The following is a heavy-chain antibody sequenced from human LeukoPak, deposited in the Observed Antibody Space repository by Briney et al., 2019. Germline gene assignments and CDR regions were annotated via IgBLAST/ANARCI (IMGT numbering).Heavy chain of an antibody. CDR3: NNWGFGMGAFDI. V-gene: IGHV3-66*01. CDR2: IYSGGST. Sequence: GGSLRLSCAASGFTVSSNYMSWVRQSPGKGLEWVSVIYSGGSTYYADSVKGRFTISRDNSKNTLYLQMNSLRAEDTAVYYCNNWGFGMGAFDIWGQGTMVTVSS. D-gene: IGHD7-27*01. J-gene: IGHJ3*02. CDR1: GFTVSSNY.